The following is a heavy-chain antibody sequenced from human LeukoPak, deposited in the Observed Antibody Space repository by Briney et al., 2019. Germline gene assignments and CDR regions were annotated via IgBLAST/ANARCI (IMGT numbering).Heavy chain of an antibody. D-gene: IGHD3-10*01. CDR3: AGEGLLWFGELLSYYYYGMDV. Sequence: ASVKVSCKASGYTFTGYYMHWVRQAPGQGLEWMGWINPNSGGTNYAQKFQGRVTMTRDTSISTAYMELSRLRSDDTAVYYCAGEGLLWFGELLSYYYYGMDVWGQGTTVTVSS. J-gene: IGHJ6*02. CDR1: GYTFTGYY. V-gene: IGHV1-2*02. CDR2: INPNSGGT.